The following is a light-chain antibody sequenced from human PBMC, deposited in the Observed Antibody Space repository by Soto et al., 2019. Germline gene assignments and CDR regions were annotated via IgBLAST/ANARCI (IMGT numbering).Light chain of an antibody. J-gene: IGLJ1*01. Sequence: QSVLTQPPSASGTPGQTVTISCSGSNFNIGFNYVYWYQQLPGMAPKLLIHSNDERPSGVPDRFSGSKSGTSASLAISGLRSEDEAEYYCAAWDDSLSGGVFGTGTKVTVL. CDR2: SND. CDR3: AAWDDSLSGGV. V-gene: IGLV1-47*02. CDR1: NFNIGFNY.